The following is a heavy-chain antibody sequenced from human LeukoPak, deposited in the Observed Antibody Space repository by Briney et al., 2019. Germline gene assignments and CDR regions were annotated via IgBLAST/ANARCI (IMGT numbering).Heavy chain of an antibody. Sequence: PSETLSPTCTVSGGSISSYYWSWIRQPPGKGLEWIGYIYYSGSTNYNPSLKSRVTISVDTSKNQFSLKLSSVTAADTAVYYCARVRGIAAAGTFDIWGQGTMVTVSS. CDR3: ARVRGIAAAGTFDI. CDR2: IYYSGST. CDR1: GGSISSYY. D-gene: IGHD6-13*01. V-gene: IGHV4-59*01. J-gene: IGHJ3*02.